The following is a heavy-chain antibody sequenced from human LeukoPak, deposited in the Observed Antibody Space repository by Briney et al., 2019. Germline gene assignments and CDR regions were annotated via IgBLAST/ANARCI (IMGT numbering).Heavy chain of an antibody. CDR3: ARYWAYYYDSSGYYDEGGWFDP. D-gene: IGHD3-22*01. V-gene: IGHV3-7*01. J-gene: IGHJ5*02. CDR2: IKQDGSEK. CDR1: GFTFSSYW. Sequence: PGGSLRLSCAASGFTFSSYWMSWVRQAPGKGLEWVANIKQDGSEKYYVDSVKGRFTISRDNAKNSLYLQMNSLRAEDTAVYYCARYWAYYYDSSGYYDEGGWFDPWGKGTLVTVSS.